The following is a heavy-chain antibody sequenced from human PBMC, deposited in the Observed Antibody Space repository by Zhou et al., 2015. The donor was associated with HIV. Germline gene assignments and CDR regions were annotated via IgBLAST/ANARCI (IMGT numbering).Heavy chain of an antibody. CDR3: ASSSYYYDSSGYYFDY. D-gene: IGHD3-22*01. V-gene: IGHV1-69*06. CDR2: IIPIFGTA. Sequence: QVQLVQSGAEVKKPGSSVKVSCKASGGTFSSYAISWVRQAPGQGLEWMGGIIPIFGTANYAQKFQGRVTITADKSTSTAYMELSSLRSEDTAVYYCASSSYYYDSSGYYFDYWGQGTLVTVSS. CDR1: GGTFSSYA. J-gene: IGHJ4*02.